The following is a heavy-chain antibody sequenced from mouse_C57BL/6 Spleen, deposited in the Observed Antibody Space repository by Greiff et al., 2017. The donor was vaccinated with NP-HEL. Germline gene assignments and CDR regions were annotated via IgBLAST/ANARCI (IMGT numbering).Heavy chain of an antibody. CDR1: GYTFTSYG. CDR3: ARVLLTGTDYYAMDY. J-gene: IGHJ4*01. CDR2: IYPRSGNT. D-gene: IGHD4-1*01. Sequence: QVHVKQSGAELARPGASVKLSCKASGYTFTSYGISWVKQRTGQGLEWIGEIYPRSGNTYYNEKFKGKATLTADKSSSTAYMELRSLTSEDSAVYFCARVLLTGTDYYAMDYWGQGTSVTVSS. V-gene: IGHV1-81*01.